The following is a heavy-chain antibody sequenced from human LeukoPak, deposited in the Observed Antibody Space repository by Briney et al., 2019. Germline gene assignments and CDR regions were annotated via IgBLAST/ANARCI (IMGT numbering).Heavy chain of an antibody. Sequence: ASVKVSCKASGYTFTSYDINWVRQATGQGLEWMVWMNPNSGNTGYAQKFQGRVTMTRNTSISTAYMELSSLRSEDTAVYYCARLSCSSTSCYGDVDYWGQGTLVTVSS. CDR1: GYTFTSYD. CDR3: ARLSCSSTSCYGDVDY. J-gene: IGHJ4*02. V-gene: IGHV1-8*01. D-gene: IGHD2-2*01. CDR2: MNPNSGNT.